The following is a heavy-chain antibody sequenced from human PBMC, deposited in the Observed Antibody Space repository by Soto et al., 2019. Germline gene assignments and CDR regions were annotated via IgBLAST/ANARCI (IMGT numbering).Heavy chain of an antibody. CDR3: ERGEINWFDP. CDR2: INHIGST. CDR1: GWPSSAYD. Sequence: PSGPLSPTCAVYGWPSSAYDWSGIRQPPGKGLEWIREINHIGSTNYNPSLKSRVTLSVDTSKNQFSLKLSSVSAADTAGYYCERGEINWFDPWGQGTLVNVAS. J-gene: IGHJ5*02. V-gene: IGHV4-34*01.